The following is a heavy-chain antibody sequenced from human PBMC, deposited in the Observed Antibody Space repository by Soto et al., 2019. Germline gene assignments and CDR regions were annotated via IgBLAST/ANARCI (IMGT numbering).Heavy chain of an antibody. CDR3: ASVRSRAYFDY. J-gene: IGHJ4*02. V-gene: IGHV4-39*01. Sequence: QLQLQEAGPGLVKPSETLSLTCTVSGGSTSSNSYYWGWIRQSPEKGLEWIADIFYNGYTYYNPSLKSXXAXSXXTSKNQFSLRLSSVTAADTAVYYCASVRSRAYFDYWGQGTLVTVSS. CDR1: GGSTSSNSYY. CDR2: IFYNGYT.